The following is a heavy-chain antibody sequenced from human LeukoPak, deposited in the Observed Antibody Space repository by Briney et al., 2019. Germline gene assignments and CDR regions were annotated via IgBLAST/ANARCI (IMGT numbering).Heavy chain of an antibody. CDR3: AKEFPVVSFFDY. J-gene: IGHJ4*02. Sequence: GGSLRLSCAASGFTFSSYGMHWVRQAPGKGLEWVAVISNDGSNKYYVDSVKGRFTISRDNSKNMLSLQMNSLKPEDTAVYYCAKEFPVVSFFDYWGQGTLVTVSS. D-gene: IGHD5/OR15-5a*01. V-gene: IGHV3-30*18. CDR1: GFTFSSYG. CDR2: ISNDGSNK.